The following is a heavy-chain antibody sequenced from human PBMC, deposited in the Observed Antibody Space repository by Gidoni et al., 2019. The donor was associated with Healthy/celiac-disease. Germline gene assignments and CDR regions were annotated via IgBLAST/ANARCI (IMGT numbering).Heavy chain of an antibody. Sequence: EVQLVESGGGLVKPGGSLRISCAASGFTFSSYSMNWVRQAPGKGLEWVSSISSSSSYIYYADSVKGRFTISRDNAKNSLYLQMNSLRAEDTAVYYCVRWLPSGDAFDIWGQGTMVTVSS. D-gene: IGHD6-19*01. CDR1: GFTFSSYS. V-gene: IGHV3-21*01. CDR2: ISSSSSYI. J-gene: IGHJ3*02. CDR3: VRWLPSGDAFDI.